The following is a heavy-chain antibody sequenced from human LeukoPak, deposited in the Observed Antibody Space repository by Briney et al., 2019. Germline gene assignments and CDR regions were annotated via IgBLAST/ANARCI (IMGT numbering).Heavy chain of an antibody. CDR2: INPSGGST. Sequence: ASVKVSCKASGYTFTSYGISWVRQAPGQGLEWMGIINPSGGSTSYAQKFQGRVTMTRDTSTSTVYMELSSLRSEDTAVYYCARSRRAGSYLYYFDYWGQGTLVTVSS. CDR3: ARSRRAGSYLYYFDY. J-gene: IGHJ4*02. D-gene: IGHD1-26*01. V-gene: IGHV1-46*01. CDR1: GYTFTSYG.